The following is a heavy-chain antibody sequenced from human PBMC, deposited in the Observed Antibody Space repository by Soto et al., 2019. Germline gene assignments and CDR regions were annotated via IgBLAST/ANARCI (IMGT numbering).Heavy chain of an antibody. D-gene: IGHD2-2*01. CDR3: ARRKADIVVVPAAIDYYYYMYV. Sequence: PSETLSLTCTVSGGSTSSYYWSWIRQPPGKGLEWIGYIYYSGSTNYNPSLKSRVTISVDTSKNQFSLKLSSVTAADTAVYYCARRKADIVVVPAAIDYYYYMYVLCKGTTVTVSS. CDR2: IYYSGST. CDR1: GGSTSSYY. J-gene: IGHJ6*03. V-gene: IGHV4-59*08.